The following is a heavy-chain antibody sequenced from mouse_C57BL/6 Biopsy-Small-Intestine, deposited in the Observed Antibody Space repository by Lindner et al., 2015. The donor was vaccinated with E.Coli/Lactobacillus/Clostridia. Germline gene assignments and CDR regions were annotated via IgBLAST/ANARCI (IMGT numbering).Heavy chain of an antibody. V-gene: IGHV1-9*01. Sequence: LQESGAELMKPGASVKLSCKATGYTFTGYWIEWIRQRPGHGLEWIGEILPGTGSIHYNENFRGKATITADTSSNSAYMQLSSLTAGDSAIYYCARRGIYYDPYYYSMDYWGQGASVTVSS. CDR2: ILPGTGSI. CDR3: ARRGIYYDPYYYSMDY. CDR1: GYTFTGYW. D-gene: IGHD2-4*01. J-gene: IGHJ4*01.